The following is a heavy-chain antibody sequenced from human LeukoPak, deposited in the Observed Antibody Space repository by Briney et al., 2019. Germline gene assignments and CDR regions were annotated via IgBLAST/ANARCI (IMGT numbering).Heavy chain of an antibody. D-gene: IGHD3-10*01. CDR3: AKDSLRLLWFGELLGVDY. V-gene: IGHV3-30*18. CDR1: GFTFSSYG. Sequence: PGGSLRLSCAASGFTFSSYGMHWVRQAPGKGLEWVAVISYDGSNKYYADSVKGRFTISRDNSKNTLYLQMNSLRAEDTAVYYCAKDSLRLLWFGELLGVDYWGQGTLVTVSS. J-gene: IGHJ4*02. CDR2: ISYDGSNK.